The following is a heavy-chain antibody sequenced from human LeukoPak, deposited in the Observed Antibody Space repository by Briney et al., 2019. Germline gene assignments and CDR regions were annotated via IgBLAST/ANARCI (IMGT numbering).Heavy chain of an antibody. J-gene: IGHJ4*02. V-gene: IGHV1-69*01. CDR2: IIPIFGTA. CDR1: GGTFSSYA. D-gene: IGHD6-19*01. CDR3: ARDQAVAGIYYFDY. Sequence: GSSVKVSCKASGGTFSSYAISWVRQAPGQGLEWMGGIIPIFGTANYAQKFQGRVTITADESTSTAYMELSSLRSEDTAVYCCARDQAVAGIYYFDYWGQGTLVTVSS.